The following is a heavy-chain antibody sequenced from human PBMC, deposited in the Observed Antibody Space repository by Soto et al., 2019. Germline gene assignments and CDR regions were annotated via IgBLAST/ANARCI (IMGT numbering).Heavy chain of an antibody. Sequence: QLQLQESGPGLVKPSETLSLTCTVSGGSISSSSYYWGWIRQPPGKGLEWIGSIYYSGSTYYNPSRKSRVTISADTSKNQFSLKLSSVTAADTAVYYCARSYGDLAYDAFDIWGQGTMVTVSS. CDR3: ARSYGDLAYDAFDI. J-gene: IGHJ3*02. CDR1: GGSISSSSYY. CDR2: IYYSGST. D-gene: IGHD4-17*01. V-gene: IGHV4-39*01.